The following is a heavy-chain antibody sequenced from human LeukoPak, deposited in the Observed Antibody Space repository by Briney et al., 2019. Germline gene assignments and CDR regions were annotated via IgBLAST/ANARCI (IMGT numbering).Heavy chain of an antibody. J-gene: IGHJ4*02. D-gene: IGHD6-13*01. CDR2: IYTSGSP. V-gene: IGHV4-61*02. Sequence: SHTLALICTVSGGSISSGSYYWSWIRQPAGKGLEWIGRIYTSGSPNYNPSLKSRVTISLDTSKNQFSLKLRSVTAADTAVYYCARHARYSSSWYDRAFDCSGQGTLVTVSS. CDR3: ARHARYSSSWYDRAFDC. CDR1: GGSISSGSYY.